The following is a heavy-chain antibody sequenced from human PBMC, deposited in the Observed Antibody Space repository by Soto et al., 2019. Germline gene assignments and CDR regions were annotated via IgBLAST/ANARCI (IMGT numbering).Heavy chain of an antibody. CDR2: INPNSGGT. J-gene: IGHJ3*02. V-gene: IGHV1-2*04. Sequence: ASVKVSCKASGYTFTGYYMHWVRQAPGQGLEWMGWINPNSGGTNYAQKFQGWVTMTRDTSISTAYMELSRLRSDDTAMYYCARETTYIWGSYRDHDAFDIWGQGTMVTVSS. CDR3: ARETTYIWGSYRDHDAFDI. D-gene: IGHD3-16*02. CDR1: GYTFTGYY.